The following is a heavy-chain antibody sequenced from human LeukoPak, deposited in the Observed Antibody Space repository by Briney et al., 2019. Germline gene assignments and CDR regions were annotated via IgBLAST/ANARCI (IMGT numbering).Heavy chain of an antibody. J-gene: IGHJ6*02. V-gene: IGHV4-39*01. Sequence: PSETLSVTCSVSGGSITSSSYYWGWIRQPPEEGLEWIGSISHTGGTHYSPSLKSRVTIPVDTSKNQFSLKLSSVTAADTAVYYCARRQSPNKNYYYGMDVWGQGTTVTVSS. CDR2: ISHTGGT. CDR3: ARRQSPNKNYYYGMDV. CDR1: GGSITSSSYY. D-gene: IGHD2/OR15-2a*01.